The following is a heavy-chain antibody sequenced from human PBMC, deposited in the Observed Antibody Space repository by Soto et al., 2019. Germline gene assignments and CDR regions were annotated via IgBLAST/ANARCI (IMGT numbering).Heavy chain of an antibody. CDR1: GYTFTSYA. D-gene: IGHD2-21*01. CDR3: ASVVVAVPDYYYYYMDV. J-gene: IGHJ6*03. V-gene: IGHV1-3*01. CDR2: INAGNGNT. Sequence: ASVKVSCKASGYTFTSYAMHWVRQAPGQRLEWMGWINAGNGNTKYSQKFQGRVTITRDTSASTAYMELSSLRSEDTAVYYCASVVVAVPDYYYYYMDVWGKGTTVTVSS.